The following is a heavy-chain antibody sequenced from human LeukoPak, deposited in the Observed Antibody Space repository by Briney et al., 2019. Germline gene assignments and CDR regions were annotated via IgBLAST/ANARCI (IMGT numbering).Heavy chain of an antibody. CDR1: GFTFTDYY. Sequence: PGGSLRLSCAASGFTFTDYYMSWIRQAPGKGLEWLSYISSSGSTIYYADSVKGRFTISRDSSKNTLYLEMNSLRAEDTAVYYCAKDIGSYYDYWGQGILVTVSS. J-gene: IGHJ4*02. CDR2: ISSSGSTI. CDR3: AKDIGSYYDY. V-gene: IGHV3-11*04. D-gene: IGHD3-10*01.